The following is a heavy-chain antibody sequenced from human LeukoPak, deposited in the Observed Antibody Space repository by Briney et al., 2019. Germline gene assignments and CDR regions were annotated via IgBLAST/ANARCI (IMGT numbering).Heavy chain of an antibody. CDR2: IYYSGST. Sequence: SETLSLTCTVSGGSISSSSYYWGWIRQPPGKGLEWIGSIYYSGSTYYNPSLKSRVTISVDTSKNQFSLKLSSVTAADTAVYYCAARDTAMAHWYFDLWGRGTLVTVSS. CDR3: AARDTAMAHWYFDL. J-gene: IGHJ2*01. CDR1: GGSISSSSYY. D-gene: IGHD5-18*01. V-gene: IGHV4-39*07.